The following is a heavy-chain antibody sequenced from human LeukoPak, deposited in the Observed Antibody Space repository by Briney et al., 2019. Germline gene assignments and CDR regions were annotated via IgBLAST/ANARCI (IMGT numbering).Heavy chain of an antibody. V-gene: IGHV3-15*01. Sequence: KTGGPLSLSCGGTGLSFSNAWKNWVRQAPGKRQEWVGRIKSKTESGTTDYAVPVKGRFTISTDHSENMLYLRMNSLNTENTAVYSCTANFDVWSGYIEYWGEGTLVTVSS. CDR1: GLSFSNAW. CDR3: TANFDVWSGYIEY. D-gene: IGHD3-3*01. CDR2: IKSKTESGTT. J-gene: IGHJ4*02.